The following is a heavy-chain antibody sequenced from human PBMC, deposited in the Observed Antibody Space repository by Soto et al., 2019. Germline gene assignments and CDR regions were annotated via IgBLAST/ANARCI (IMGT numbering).Heavy chain of an antibody. V-gene: IGHV3-33*01. CDR2: IWYDGSNK. CDR3: ARIYILTGCRCYYSYGMDF. Sequence: RHSGGVSGGKFRSLGVHRVSKAQGKGLGWVAVIWYDGSNKYYADSVKGRFTISRDNSKNTLYLQMNSLRAEDTAVYYCARIYILTGCRCYYSYGMDFWGQGTTVTGSS. J-gene: IGHJ6*02. CDR1: GGKFRSLG. D-gene: IGHD3-9*01.